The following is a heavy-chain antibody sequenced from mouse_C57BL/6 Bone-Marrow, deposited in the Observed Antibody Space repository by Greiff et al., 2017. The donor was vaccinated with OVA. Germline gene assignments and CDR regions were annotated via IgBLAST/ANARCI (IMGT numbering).Heavy chain of an antibody. Sequence: EVQGVESGGGLVQPGGSLELSCAASGFTFSDYYMYWVRQTPEKRLEWVAYISNGGGSTYYPDTVKGRFTISRDNAKNTLYLQMSRLKSEDTAMYYCARPYDGYSAWFAYWGQGTLVTVSA. J-gene: IGHJ3*01. CDR3: ARPYDGYSAWFAY. CDR2: ISNGGGST. D-gene: IGHD2-3*01. V-gene: IGHV5-12*01. CDR1: GFTFSDYY.